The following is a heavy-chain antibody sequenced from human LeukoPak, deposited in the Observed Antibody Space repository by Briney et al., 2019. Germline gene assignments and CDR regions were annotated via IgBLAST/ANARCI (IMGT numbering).Heavy chain of an antibody. CDR1: GFTFSSYG. J-gene: IGHJ4*02. CDR2: ISYDGSNK. V-gene: IGHV3-30*18. Sequence: GRSLRLSCAASGFTFSSYGMHWVRQAPGKGLEWVAVISYDGSNKYYADSVKGRFTISRDNSKNTLYLQMNSLRAEDTAVYYCAKEGLLGYCSGGSCPVDYWGQGTLVTVSS. CDR3: AKEGLLGYCSGGSCPVDY. D-gene: IGHD2-15*01.